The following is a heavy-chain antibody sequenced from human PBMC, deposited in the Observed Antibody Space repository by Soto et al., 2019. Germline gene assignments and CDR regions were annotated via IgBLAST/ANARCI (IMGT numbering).Heavy chain of an antibody. Sequence: PGGSLRLSCAASGFTFSNYAMSWVRQAPGKGLEWVSAISTSGGSTYYADSVKGRFTISRDNSKNTLYLQMISLRAVDTAVYYCARDSGYSYGSFDYWGQGTLVTVSS. V-gene: IGHV3-23*01. CDR3: ARDSGYSYGSFDY. CDR2: ISTSGGST. D-gene: IGHD5-18*01. CDR1: GFTFSNYA. J-gene: IGHJ4*02.